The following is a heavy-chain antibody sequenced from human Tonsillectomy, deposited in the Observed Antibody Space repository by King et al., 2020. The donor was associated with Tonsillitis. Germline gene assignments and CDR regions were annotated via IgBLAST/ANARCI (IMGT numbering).Heavy chain of an antibody. J-gene: IGHJ6*03. V-gene: IGHV4-59*08. CDR2: IYYTGST. D-gene: IGHD6-6*01. CDR1: GGSISGYY. CDR3: ARLLSSSDYYYYYFYMDV. Sequence: VQLQESGPGLVKPSETLSLTCTVSGGSISGYYWSWIRQPPGKGLEWIGYIYYTGSTNYNPSLKSRVTISVDTSKNQFSLKLSSVTAADTAVYYCARLLSSSDYYYYYFYMDVWGKGTTVTVSS.